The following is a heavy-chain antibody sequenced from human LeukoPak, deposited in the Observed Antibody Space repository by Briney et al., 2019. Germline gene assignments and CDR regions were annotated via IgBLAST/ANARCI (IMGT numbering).Heavy chain of an antibody. D-gene: IGHD3-10*01. J-gene: IGHJ3*02. V-gene: IGHV3-53*01. CDR1: GFTVSSNY. CDR2: ICSGGST. Sequence: GGSLRLSCAASGFTVSSNYMSWVRQAPGKGLEWVSVICSGGSTYYADSVKGRFTISRDNSKNTLYLQMNSLRAEDTAVYYCASTMVRGVKDAFDIWGQGTMVTVSS. CDR3: ASTMVRGVKDAFDI.